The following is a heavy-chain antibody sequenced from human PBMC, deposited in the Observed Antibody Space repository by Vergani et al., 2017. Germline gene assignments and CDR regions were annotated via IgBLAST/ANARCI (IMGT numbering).Heavy chain of an antibody. CDR2: IHRGDSDT. CDR3: ARQQYYYESSGYHGNFDY. Sequence: EVQLVQSGAEVKKPGESLKISCKGSAYSFTNYWIGWVRQMPGKGLEWMGIIHRGDSDTRYSPSFQGQVTISADKSISTVYLQWSSLKASDTAMYYCARQQYYYESSGYHGNFDYGGQGTLVTVSS. V-gene: IGHV5-51*01. J-gene: IGHJ4*02. D-gene: IGHD3-22*01. CDR1: AYSFTNYW.